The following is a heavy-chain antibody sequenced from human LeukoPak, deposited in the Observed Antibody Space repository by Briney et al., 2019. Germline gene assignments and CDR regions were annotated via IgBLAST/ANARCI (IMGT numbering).Heavy chain of an antibody. CDR1: GGSISSSSYY. J-gene: IGHJ4*02. CDR2: IYYSGST. V-gene: IGHV4-39*07. CDR3: ARGLAGSGRGY. D-gene: IGHD3-10*01. Sequence: SETLSLTCTVSGGSISSSSYYWGWIRQPPGKGLEWIGSIYYSGSTYYNPSLKSRVTISVDTSKNQFSLKLSSVTAADTAVYYCARGLAGSGRGYWGQGTLVTVSS.